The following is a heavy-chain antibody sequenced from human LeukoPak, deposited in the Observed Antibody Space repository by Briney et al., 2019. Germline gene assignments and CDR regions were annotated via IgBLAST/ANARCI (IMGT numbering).Heavy chain of an antibody. D-gene: IGHD3-9*01. J-gene: IGHJ4*02. CDR3: AGKVRGFEYYFDY. CDR1: GGSISSGDYY. V-gene: IGHV4-30-4*08. Sequence: SQTLSLTCTVSGGSISSGDYYWSWIRQPPGKGLEWIGYIYYSGSTYYNPSLKSRVTISVDTSKNQFSLKLSSVTAADTAVYYCAGKVRGFEYYFDYWGQGTLVTVSS. CDR2: IYYSGST.